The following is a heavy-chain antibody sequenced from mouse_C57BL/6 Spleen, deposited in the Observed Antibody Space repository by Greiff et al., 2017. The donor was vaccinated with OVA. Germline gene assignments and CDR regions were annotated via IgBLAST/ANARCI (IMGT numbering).Heavy chain of an antibody. J-gene: IGHJ2*01. CDR1: GFTFSSYG. V-gene: IGHV5-6*01. Sequence: EVKLMESGGDLVKPGGSLKLSCAASGFTFSSYGMSWVRQTPDKRLEWVATISSGGSYTYYPDSVKGRFTISRDNAKNTLYLQMSSLKSEDTAMYYCARQGSAMVTTTDFDYWGQGTTLTVSS. D-gene: IGHD2-2*01. CDR2: ISSGGSYT. CDR3: ARQGSAMVTTTDFDY.